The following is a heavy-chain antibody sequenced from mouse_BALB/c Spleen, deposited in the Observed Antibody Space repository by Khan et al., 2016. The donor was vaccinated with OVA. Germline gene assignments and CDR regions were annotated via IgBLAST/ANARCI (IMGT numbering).Heavy chain of an antibody. Sequence: VQLKESGPSLVKPSQTLSLTCSVTGDSITSCYLNWIRKFPGHKLEYMGYISYSGSTYYNPSLKSRISITRDTSKNQYYLQCNSWTTEETTTYYCERYDYADDGAFAYWGQGTLVTVSA. CDR1: GDSITSCY. CDR2: ISYSGST. D-gene: IGHD2-2*01. CDR3: ERYDYADDGAFAY. J-gene: IGHJ3*01. V-gene: IGHV3-8*02.